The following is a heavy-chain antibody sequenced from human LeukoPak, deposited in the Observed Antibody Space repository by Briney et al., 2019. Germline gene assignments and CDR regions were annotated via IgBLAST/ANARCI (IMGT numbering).Heavy chain of an antibody. CDR1: GFTFSSYS. Sequence: PGGSLRLSCAAPGFTFSSYSMNWVRQAPGKGLEWVSSISSSSSYIYYADSVKGRFTLSRDNAKNSLYLQMNSLRDEDAAVYYCARGPISGWSADYWGQGTLVTVSS. CDR2: ISSSSSYI. D-gene: IGHD6-19*01. V-gene: IGHV3-21*01. J-gene: IGHJ4*02. CDR3: ARGPISGWSADY.